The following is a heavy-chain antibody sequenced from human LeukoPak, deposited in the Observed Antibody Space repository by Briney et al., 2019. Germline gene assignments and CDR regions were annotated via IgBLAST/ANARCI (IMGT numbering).Heavy chain of an antibody. CDR2: IYHSGST. V-gene: IGHV4-38-2*02. J-gene: IGHJ5*02. CDR3: ARDFPWYYDFWSGYQNWFDP. Sequence: SDTLSLTCNVSGYSISSDYYWGWIRQPPGKGLEWIGSIYHSGSTYYNPYLKSRVTISVDTSKNQFSLKLSSVIAADTAVYYCARDFPWYYDFWSGYQNWFDPWGQGTLVTVSS. D-gene: IGHD3-3*01. CDR1: GYSISSDYY.